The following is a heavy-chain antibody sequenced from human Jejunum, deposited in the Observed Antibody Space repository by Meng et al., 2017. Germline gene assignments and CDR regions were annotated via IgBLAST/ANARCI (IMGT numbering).Heavy chain of an antibody. J-gene: IGHJ3*01. CDR3: VRFSPYIGRTGGGVGHDGFDA. D-gene: IGHD2-8*02. V-gene: IGHV3-21*01. Sequence: GGSLRLSCAASGFTFSSYSMNWVRQVPGKGLEWVSVISSNSGYISYADSVRGRFTISRDNAKNSVDLQMNSLRAEDTAVYYCVRFSPYIGRTGGGVGHDGFDAWGQGTLVTVSS. CDR1: GFTFSSYS. CDR2: ISSNSGYI.